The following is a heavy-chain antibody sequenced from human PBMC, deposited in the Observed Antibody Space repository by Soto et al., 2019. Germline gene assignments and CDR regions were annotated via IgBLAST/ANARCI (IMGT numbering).Heavy chain of an antibody. J-gene: IGHJ5*02. Sequence: SVKVSCKASGFTFSSSAVQWVRQARGQRLEWIGWIVVGSGNTNYAQKLQERVTITRDMSKSTAFMELTSLRSEDTAVYYCAAIKDFWSGYYRFDPWGQGTLVTVSS. CDR2: IVVGSGNT. CDR3: AAIKDFWSGYYRFDP. D-gene: IGHD3-3*01. CDR1: GFTFSSSA. V-gene: IGHV1-58*01.